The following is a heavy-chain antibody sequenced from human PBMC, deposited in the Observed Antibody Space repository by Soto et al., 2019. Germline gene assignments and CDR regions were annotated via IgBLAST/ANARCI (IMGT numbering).Heavy chain of an antibody. CDR2: IRSKANNYAT. CDR3: TRLYSSGFDY. V-gene: IGHV3-73*01. Sequence: GESLKISCAASGFTFSSYGMHWVRQAPGKGLEWVGRIRSKANNYATAYAASVKGRFSISRDDSKNTAYLQMNSLKSEDTAVYYCTRLYSSGFDYWGQGALVTVSS. CDR1: GFTFSSYG. D-gene: IGHD6-19*01. J-gene: IGHJ4*02.